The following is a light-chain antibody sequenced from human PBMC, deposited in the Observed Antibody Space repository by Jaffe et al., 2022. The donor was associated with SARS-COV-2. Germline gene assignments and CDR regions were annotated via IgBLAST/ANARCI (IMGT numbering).Light chain of an antibody. J-gene: IGKJ2*01. CDR1: QSVLYSSNNKNH. Sequence: DIVMTQSPDSLAVSLGERATINCKSSQSVLYSSNNKNHLAWYQHKPGQPPKLLVYWASTRESGVPDRFSGSGSGTDFTLTISSLQAEDVAVYYCQQYYSIPYTFGQGTKLEIK. CDR3: QQYYSIPYT. V-gene: IGKV4-1*01. CDR2: WAS.